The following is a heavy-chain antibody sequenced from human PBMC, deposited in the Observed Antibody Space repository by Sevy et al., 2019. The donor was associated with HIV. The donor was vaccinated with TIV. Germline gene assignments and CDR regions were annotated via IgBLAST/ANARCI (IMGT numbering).Heavy chain of an antibody. V-gene: IGHV4-59*08. Sequence: SETLSLTCSVSDDSINSYYWSWIRQPPGKGLEWIGYIYNNIGSTSYNPSLTSRVTISVDTSKNQFSPKLASVTAADTAVYYCARGAVVIGTAATPVLDFWGQGSLVTVSS. D-gene: IGHD2-2*01. J-gene: IGHJ4*02. CDR1: DDSINSYY. CDR2: IYNNIGST. CDR3: ARGAVVIGTAATPVLDF.